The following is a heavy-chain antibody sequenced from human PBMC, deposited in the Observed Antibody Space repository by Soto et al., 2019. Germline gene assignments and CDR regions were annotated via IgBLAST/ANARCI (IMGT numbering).Heavy chain of an antibody. V-gene: IGHV1-3*01. Sequence: ASVKVSCKASGYTFTSYAMHWVRQAPGQRLEWMGWINAGNGNTKYSQKFQGRVTITRDTSASTAYMELSSLRSEDTAVYYCARGASVEVDTAMVNFACSLTRCYGMDVWGQGTTVTVSS. J-gene: IGHJ6*02. CDR1: GYTFTSYA. CDR3: ARGASVEVDTAMVNFACSLTRCYGMDV. CDR2: INAGNGNT. D-gene: IGHD5-18*01.